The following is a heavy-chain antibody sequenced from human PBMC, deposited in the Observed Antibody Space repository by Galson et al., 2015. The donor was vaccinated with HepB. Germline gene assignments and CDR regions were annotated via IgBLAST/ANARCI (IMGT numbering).Heavy chain of an antibody. V-gene: IGHV4-34*01. Sequence: ETLSLTCAVYGGSLSGYYRSWTRQPPGKGLEWIGEIYHSGSTKYNPSLKGRVTISLDTSKNQFFLKLTSVTAADTAVYYCARNLVHSDFDYWGQGTLVTVSS. CDR2: IYHSGST. CDR1: GGSLSGYY. CDR3: ARNLVHSDFDY. D-gene: IGHD2-21*01. J-gene: IGHJ4*02.